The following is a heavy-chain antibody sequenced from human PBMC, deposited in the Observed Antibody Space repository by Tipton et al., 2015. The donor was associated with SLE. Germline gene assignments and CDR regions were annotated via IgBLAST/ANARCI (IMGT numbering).Heavy chain of an antibody. V-gene: IGHV1-69*01. J-gene: IGHJ5*02. Sequence: QVQLVQSGAEVKKPESSVKVSCKASGGTFSNYAINWVRLAPGQGLEWMGEIIPILNITNYAQNFQGRVAITTDESTSTAYMELSSLRSEDTAVYYCARDMGGTEGGWFDPWGQGTLVTVSS. CDR1: GGTFSNYA. CDR3: ARDMGGTEGGWFDP. D-gene: IGHD1-26*01. CDR2: IIPILNIT.